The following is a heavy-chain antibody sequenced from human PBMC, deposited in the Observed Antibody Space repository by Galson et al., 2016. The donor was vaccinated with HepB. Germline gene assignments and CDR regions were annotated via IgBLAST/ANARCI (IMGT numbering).Heavy chain of an antibody. CDR3: VGSHYRSSSDY. CDR1: GFTVSDNY. Sequence: SLRLSCAASGFTVSDNYVSWVRQPPGKGLEWVSGNYASGRTFYADSVKGRFTIDNSKNTLFLQMNSLRVEDTAVYYCVGSHYRSSSDYWGQGTLVTVSS. D-gene: IGHD1-26*01. J-gene: IGHJ4*02. CDR2: NYASGRT. V-gene: IGHV3-53*01.